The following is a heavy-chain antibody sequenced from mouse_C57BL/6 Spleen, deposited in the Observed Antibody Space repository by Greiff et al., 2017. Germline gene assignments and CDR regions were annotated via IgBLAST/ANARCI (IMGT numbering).Heavy chain of an antibody. CDR2: ISNLAYSI. CDR1: GFTFSDYG. D-gene: IGHD4-1*01. CDR3: ARGGVTGRGAVDY. J-gene: IGHJ4*01. V-gene: IGHV5-15*01. Sequence: EVLLVEPGGGLVQPGGSLKLSCAASGFTFSDYGMAWVRQAPRQGPEWVAFISNLAYSIYYADTVTGRFTISIENAKSTLYLEMSSLRSEDTAMYYGARGGVTGRGAVDYWGQGTSVTVSS.